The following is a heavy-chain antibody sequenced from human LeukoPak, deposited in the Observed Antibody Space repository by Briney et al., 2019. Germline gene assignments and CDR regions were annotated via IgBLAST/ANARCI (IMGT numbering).Heavy chain of an antibody. D-gene: IGHD2-21*02. CDR3: ARQRFGEYCGGDCSAAGS. CDR1: GFTLSSYP. CDR2: ISSSSSYI. J-gene: IGHJ4*02. Sequence: NPGGSLRLSCAASGFTLSSYPMHWVRQAPGKGLEWVSSISSSSSYIYYADSVKGRFTISRDNAKNSLYLQMNSLRAEDTAVYYCARQRFGEYCGGDCSAAGSWGQGTLVTVSS. V-gene: IGHV3-21*01.